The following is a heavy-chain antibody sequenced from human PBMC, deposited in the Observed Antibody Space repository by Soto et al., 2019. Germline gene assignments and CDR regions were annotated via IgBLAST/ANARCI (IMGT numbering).Heavy chain of an antibody. V-gene: IGHV3-21*01. CDR2: IISSGSDI. Sequence: GGSLRLSCAAPGFTFTSYIMHWVRQTPGKGLEWVSSIISSGSDIYYADSVKGRFTISRDNAKNSLYLQMNSLRAEDTAVYYCARAEPAAPFDYWGQGTLVTVSS. J-gene: IGHJ4*02. D-gene: IGHD2-2*01. CDR3: ARAEPAAPFDY. CDR1: GFTFTSYI.